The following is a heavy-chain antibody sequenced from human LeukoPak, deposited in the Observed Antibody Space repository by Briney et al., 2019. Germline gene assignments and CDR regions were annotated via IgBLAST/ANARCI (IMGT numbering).Heavy chain of an antibody. J-gene: IGHJ4*02. D-gene: IGHD4-17*01. CDR1: GFTFTSYA. V-gene: IGHV3-23*01. Sequence: GGSLRLSCAVSGFTFTSYAMSWVRQAPGKGLEWVSSISGSSGSNTYYADSVKGRFTISRDNSRNMLYLQMSSLRADDTALYHCARRSYGAPDYWGRGTLVTVSS. CDR2: ISGSSGSNT. CDR3: ARRSYGAPDY.